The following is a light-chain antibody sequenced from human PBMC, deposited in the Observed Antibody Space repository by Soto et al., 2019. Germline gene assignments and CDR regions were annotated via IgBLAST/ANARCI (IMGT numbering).Light chain of an antibody. J-gene: IGLJ2*01. CDR2: GKN. CDR3: QSYDSSLSGSV. CDR1: SSNIGAGYY. V-gene: IGLV1-40*01. Sequence: QSVLTQPPSASGAPGQRVTISCTGSSSNIGAGYYVHWYQQLPGAAPKLLIYGKNNRPSGVPDRFSGSKSGTSASLAITGLQAEDEADYYCQSYDSSLSGSVFGGGTTLTVL.